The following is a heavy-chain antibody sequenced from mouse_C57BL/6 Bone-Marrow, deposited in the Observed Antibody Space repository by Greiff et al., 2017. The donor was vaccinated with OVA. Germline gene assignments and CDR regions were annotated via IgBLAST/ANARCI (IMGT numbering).Heavy chain of an antibody. CDR2: IYPGDGDT. CDR3: ARGKSYFDY. CDR1: GYAFSSSW. Sequence: VQLQESGPELVKPGASVKISCKASGYAFSSSWMNWVKQRPGKGLEWIGRIYPGDGDTNDNGKFKSKATLTVDKSSSTAYMQLSSLTSEDSAVYYCARGKSYFDYWGQGTTLTVSS. V-gene: IGHV1-82*01. J-gene: IGHJ2*01.